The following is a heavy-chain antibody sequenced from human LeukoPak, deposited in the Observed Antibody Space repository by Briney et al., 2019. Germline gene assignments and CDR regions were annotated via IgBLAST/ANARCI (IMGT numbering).Heavy chain of an antibody. CDR1: GYTFTDYF. V-gene: IGHV1-2*02. D-gene: IGHD6-13*01. CDR3: AREGKVIAAAGTNWFDP. Sequence: ASVKVSCKASGYTFTDYFIHWVRQAPGQGLEWMGWINPNSGGTKYAQKFQGRFIMTRDASISTAYMELSSLRSEDTAVYYCAREGKVIAAAGTNWFDPWGQGTLVTVSS. CDR2: INPNSGGT. J-gene: IGHJ5*02.